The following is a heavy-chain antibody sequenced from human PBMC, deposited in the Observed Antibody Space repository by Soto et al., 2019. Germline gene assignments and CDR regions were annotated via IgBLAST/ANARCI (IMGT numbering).Heavy chain of an antibody. D-gene: IGHD3-10*01. CDR3: ARDRWFGEFEYYFDY. Sequence: ASVKVSCKASGYTFTSYGISWVRQAPGQGLEWMGWISAYNGNTNYAQKLKGRVTMTTDTSTSTAYMELRSLRSDDTAVYYCARDRWFGEFEYYFDYWGQGTLVTVSS. CDR2: ISAYNGNT. J-gene: IGHJ4*02. V-gene: IGHV1-18*01. CDR1: GYTFTSYG.